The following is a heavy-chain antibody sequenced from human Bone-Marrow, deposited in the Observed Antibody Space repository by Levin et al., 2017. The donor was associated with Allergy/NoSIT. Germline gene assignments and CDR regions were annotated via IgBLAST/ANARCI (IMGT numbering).Heavy chain of an antibody. CDR2: MYHTGNT. J-gene: IGHJ4*02. V-gene: IGHV4-38-2*02. D-gene: IGHD3-10*01. CDR3: VRDTDNHDYYSFDF. CDR1: GFSIGSGYY. Sequence: KSSETLSLTCAVSGFSIGSGYYWGWVRQFPGGGLEWIGSMYHTGNTYYNPSLRSRVTLFVDTSTNMFSLTLNSVTAADAAVYYCVRDTDNHDYYSFDFWGQGTLVTVSS.